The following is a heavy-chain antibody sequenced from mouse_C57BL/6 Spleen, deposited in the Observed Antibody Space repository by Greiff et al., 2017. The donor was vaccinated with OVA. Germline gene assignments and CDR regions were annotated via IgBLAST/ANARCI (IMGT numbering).Heavy chain of an antibody. CDR3: ARSYGNYAWFAY. CDR1: GYTFTSYW. Sequence: QVQLQQSGTELVKPGASVKLSCKASGYTFTSYWMHWVKQRPGQGLEWIGNINPSNGGTNYNEKFKSKATLTVDKSSRTAYMQLSSLTSEDSAVYYCARSYGNYAWFAYWGQGTLVTVSA. D-gene: IGHD2-1*01. V-gene: IGHV1-53*01. CDR2: INPSNGGT. J-gene: IGHJ3*01.